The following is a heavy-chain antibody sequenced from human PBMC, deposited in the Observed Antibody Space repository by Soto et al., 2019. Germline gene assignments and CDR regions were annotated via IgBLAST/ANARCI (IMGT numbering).Heavy chain of an antibody. Sequence: QVQLQQWGAGLLKPSETLSLTCAVYGGSFSGYSWSWIRQPPGKGLEWIGEISHSGSSNYNPSLKTRVTISVDTSKNQFSLRLSSVTAADTAVYYCARGRKGYSGTWYVDWGQGTLVAVS. CDR1: GGSFSGYS. CDR2: ISHSGSS. J-gene: IGHJ4*02. V-gene: IGHV4-34*01. D-gene: IGHD6-13*01. CDR3: ARGRKGYSGTWYVD.